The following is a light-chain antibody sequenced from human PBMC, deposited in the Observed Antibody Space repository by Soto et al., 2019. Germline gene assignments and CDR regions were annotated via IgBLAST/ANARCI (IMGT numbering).Light chain of an antibody. Sequence: DIVLTQSPGTLSLSPGQRATLSCRASQSVSSGNIAWYQQKPGQAPRLLIYGASSRATGISDRFSGSGSGTDFTLTISRLEPEDFAVYYCQQYGSFPRTFGQGYKVEI. CDR1: QSVSSGN. CDR3: QQYGSFPRT. J-gene: IGKJ1*01. V-gene: IGKV3-20*01. CDR2: GAS.